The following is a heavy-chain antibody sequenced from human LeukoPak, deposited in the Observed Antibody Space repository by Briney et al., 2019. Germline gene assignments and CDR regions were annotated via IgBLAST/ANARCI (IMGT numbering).Heavy chain of an antibody. Sequence: SVKVSCKASGGTFSSYAISWVRQAPGQGLEWMGRIIPILGIANYAQKFQGRVTITADKSTSTVYMELSSLTSEDTAVYYCARGGGREYDYVWGSYCFDYWGQGTLVTVSS. CDR1: GGTFSSYA. J-gene: IGHJ4*02. CDR3: ARGGGREYDYVWGSYCFDY. D-gene: IGHD3-16*01. V-gene: IGHV1-69*04. CDR2: IIPILGIA.